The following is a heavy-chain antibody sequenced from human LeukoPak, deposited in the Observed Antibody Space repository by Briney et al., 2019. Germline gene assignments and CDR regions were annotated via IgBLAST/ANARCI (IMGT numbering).Heavy chain of an antibody. Sequence: GGSLRLSCAASGFTFDDYGMSWVRQAPGKGLEWVSSISSSSDYIYYADSVKGRFTISRDNAKNSLFLQMSSLRAEVTAIYYCTRGRPMIRAVISWFDPWGQGTLVTVSS. D-gene: IGHD3-10*01. V-gene: IGHV3-21*01. J-gene: IGHJ5*02. CDR2: ISSSSDYI. CDR1: GFTFDDYG. CDR3: TRGRPMIRAVISWFDP.